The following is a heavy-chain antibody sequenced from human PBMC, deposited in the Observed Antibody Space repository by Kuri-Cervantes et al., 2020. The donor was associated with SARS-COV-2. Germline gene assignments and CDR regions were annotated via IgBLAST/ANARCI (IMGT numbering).Heavy chain of an antibody. CDR1: GYTFTGYY. V-gene: IGHV1-24*01. J-gene: IGHJ5*02. Sequence: ASVKVSCKASGYTFTGYYMHWVRQAPGKGLEWMGGFDPEDGETIYAQKFQGRVTMTEDTSTDTAYMELSSLRSEDTAVYYCARDPEWSVNSWFDPWGQGTLVTVSS. D-gene: IGHD2-8*01. CDR3: ARDPEWSVNSWFDP. CDR2: FDPEDGET.